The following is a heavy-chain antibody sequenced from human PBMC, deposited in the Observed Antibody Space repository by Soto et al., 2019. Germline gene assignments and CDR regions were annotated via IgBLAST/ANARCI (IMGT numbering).Heavy chain of an antibody. D-gene: IGHD1-26*01. CDR3: ARGGSLYWYFDL. CDR2: INAGNGNT. J-gene: IGHJ2*01. V-gene: IGHV1-3*01. CDR1: GYTFTSYA. Sequence: QVQLVHSGAEVKKPGASVKVSCKASGYTFTSYAMHWVRQAPGQRLEWMGWINAGNGNTKYSQKFQGRVTITRDTSASTAYMELSSLRSEDTAVYYSARGGSLYWYFDLWGRGTLVTVSS.